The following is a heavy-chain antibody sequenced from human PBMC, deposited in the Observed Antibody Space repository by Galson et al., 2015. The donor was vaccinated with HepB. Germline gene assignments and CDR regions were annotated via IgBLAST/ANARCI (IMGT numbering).Heavy chain of an antibody. J-gene: IGHJ3*02. Sequence: SLRLSCAASGFTFSSYAMSWVRQAPGKGLEWVSAISGSGGSTYYADSVKGRFTISRDNSKNTLYLQMNSLRAEDTAVYYCATGYGSGSYYFGAFDIWGQGTMVTVSS. V-gene: IGHV3-23*01. CDR3: ATGYGSGSYYFGAFDI. D-gene: IGHD3-10*01. CDR1: GFTFSSYA. CDR2: ISGSGGST.